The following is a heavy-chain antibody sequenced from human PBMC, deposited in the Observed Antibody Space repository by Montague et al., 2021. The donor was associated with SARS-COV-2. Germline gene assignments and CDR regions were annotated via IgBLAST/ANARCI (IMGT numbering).Heavy chain of an antibody. Sequence: SLRLSCAASGFTSTSYAMHWVRQAPGKGLEWVAVISFDGTNKYYTDSVKGRFTISRDNSKNTLYLQMHSVRPEDTAVYYCARDQGGYSYNDYWGQGTLVTVSS. CDR1: GFTSTSYA. V-gene: IGHV3-30-3*01. CDR3: ARDQGGYSYNDY. D-gene: IGHD5-18*01. CDR2: ISFDGTNK. J-gene: IGHJ4*02.